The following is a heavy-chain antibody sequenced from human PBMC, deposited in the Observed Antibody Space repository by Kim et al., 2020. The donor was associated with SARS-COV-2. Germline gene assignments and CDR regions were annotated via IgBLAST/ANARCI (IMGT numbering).Heavy chain of an antibody. D-gene: IGHD5-12*01. CDR2: IRSKANSYAT. CDR1: GFTFSGSA. J-gene: IGHJ6*02. V-gene: IGHV3-73*01. Sequence: GGSLRLSCAASGFTFSGSAMHWVRQASGKGLEWVGRIRSKANSYATAYAASVKGRFTISRDDSKNTAYLQMNSLKTEDTAVYYCTSWMDIVATMEGYYYYGMDVWGQGTTVTVSS. CDR3: TSWMDIVATMEGYYYYGMDV.